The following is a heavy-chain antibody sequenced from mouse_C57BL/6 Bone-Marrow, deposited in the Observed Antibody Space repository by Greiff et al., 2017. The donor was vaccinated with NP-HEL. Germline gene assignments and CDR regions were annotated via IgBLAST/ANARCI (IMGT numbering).Heavy chain of an antibody. Sequence: EVQGVESGAELVRPGASVKLSCTASGFNIKDDYMHWVKQRPEQGLEWIGWIDPENGDTEYASKFQGKATITADTSSNTAYLQLSSLTSEDTAVYYCTIYYYGSSYQDFDYWGQGTTLTVSS. CDR2: IDPENGDT. V-gene: IGHV14-4*01. CDR3: TIYYYGSSYQDFDY. D-gene: IGHD1-1*01. J-gene: IGHJ2*01. CDR1: GFNIKDDY.